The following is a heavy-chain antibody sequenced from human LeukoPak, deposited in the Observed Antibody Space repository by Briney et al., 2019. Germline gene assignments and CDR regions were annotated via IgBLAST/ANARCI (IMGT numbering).Heavy chain of an antibody. D-gene: IGHD1/OR15-1a*01. J-gene: IGHJ5*02. CDR2: INPSGGFR. CDR3: ARDYSGEWEQLTGWWFDP. CDR1: GYTFGTHW. V-gene: IGHV1-46*01. Sequence: GASVKVSCKASGYTFGTHWMHWVRQAPGQGLEWMGIINPSGGFRSYAQKFQGRITVTRDMSTRTVYMELSDLRPEDTAVYYCARDYSGEWEQLTGWWFDPWGQGTLVIVSS.